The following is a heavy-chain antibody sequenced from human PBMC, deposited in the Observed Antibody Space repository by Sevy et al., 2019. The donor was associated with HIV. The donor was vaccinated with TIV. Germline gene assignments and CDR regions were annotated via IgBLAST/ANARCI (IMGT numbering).Heavy chain of an antibody. V-gene: IGHV5-51*01. CDR3: ARLRYCSSTSSYPVWYFDL. CDR2: IYPGDSDT. D-gene: IGHD2-2*01. Sequence: GESLKISCKGSGYSFTSYWIGWVRQMPGKGLEWMGIIYPGDSDTRYSPSFQGQVTISADKSISTAYLQWSSLKASDTAMYYCARLRYCSSTSSYPVWYFDLWGRGTLVTVSS. CDR1: GYSFTSYW. J-gene: IGHJ2*01.